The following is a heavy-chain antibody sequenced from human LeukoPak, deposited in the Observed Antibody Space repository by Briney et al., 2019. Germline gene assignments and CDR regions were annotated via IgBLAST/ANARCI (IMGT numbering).Heavy chain of an antibody. V-gene: IGHV1-18*01. CDR2: ISAYNGST. D-gene: IGHD4-17*01. J-gene: IGHJ4*02. CDR1: GYTFTSYG. Sequence: ASVKVSCKASGYTFTSYGISWVRQAPGQGLEWMGWISAYNGSTKYAQKLQGRVTMTTDTSTSTAYMELRNLRSDDTAVYYCATPHELYGDLDYWGQGTLVTVSS. CDR3: ATPHELYGDLDY.